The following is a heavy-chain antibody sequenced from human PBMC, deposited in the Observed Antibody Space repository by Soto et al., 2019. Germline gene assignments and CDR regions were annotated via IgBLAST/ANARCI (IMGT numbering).Heavy chain of an antibody. CDR2: IYYSGST. D-gene: IGHD3-16*01. Sequence: QVQLQESGPGLVKPSQTLSLTCTVSGGSISSGGYYWSWIRQHPGKGLEWIGYIYYSGSTYYNPSPKSRVTISVDTSKNQFSLKLSSVTAADTAVYYCARRWGSFGSSGSRKQVHPNWYFDLWGRGTLVTVSS. J-gene: IGHJ2*01. CDR3: ARRWGSFGSSGSRKQVHPNWYFDL. CDR1: GGSISSGGYY. V-gene: IGHV4-31*03.